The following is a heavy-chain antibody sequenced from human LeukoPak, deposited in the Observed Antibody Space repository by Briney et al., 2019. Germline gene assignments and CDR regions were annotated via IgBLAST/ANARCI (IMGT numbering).Heavy chain of an antibody. CDR1: GGSLSSYY. Sequence: SETLSLTCTVSGGSLSSYYWSWIRQPPGKGLEWIGYIYYSGSTNYNPSLMSRVTISVDTSKNQFSLKLSSVTAADTAVYYCARGPRRDGYNYVHAFDIWGQGTMVTVSS. V-gene: IGHV4-59*01. J-gene: IGHJ3*02. D-gene: IGHD5-24*01. CDR3: ARGPRRDGYNYVHAFDI. CDR2: IYYSGST.